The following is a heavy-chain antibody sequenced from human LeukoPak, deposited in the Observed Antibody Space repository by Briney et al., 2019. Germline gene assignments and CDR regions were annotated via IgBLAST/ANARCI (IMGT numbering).Heavy chain of an antibody. CDR1: GGTFSSYA. D-gene: IGHD1-26*01. CDR3: ARISLGAIWGYYYGMDV. CDR2: IIPTFGTA. J-gene: IGHJ6*02. Sequence: ASVKVSCKASGGTFSSYAISWVRQAPGQGLEWMGGIIPTFGTANYAQKFQGRVTITADESTSTAYMELSSLRSEDTAVFYCARISLGAIWGYYYGMDVWGQGTTVTVSS. V-gene: IGHV1-69*01.